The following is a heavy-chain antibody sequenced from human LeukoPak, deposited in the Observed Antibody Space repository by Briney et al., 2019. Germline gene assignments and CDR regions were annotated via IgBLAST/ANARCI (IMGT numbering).Heavy chain of an antibody. J-gene: IGHJ6*02. V-gene: IGHV1-2*06. CDR3: ARDTYYYDSSGYLYYYYGMDV. D-gene: IGHD3-22*01. CDR1: GYTITGYY. Sequence: ASVKVSCKASGYTITGYYMHWVRQAPGQGLEWMGRINPNNGGTNSAQKFQGRITMTRDTSISTAYMELSRLRSEDTAVYYCARDTYYYDSSGYLYYYYGMDVWGQGTTVTVSS. CDR2: INPNNGGT.